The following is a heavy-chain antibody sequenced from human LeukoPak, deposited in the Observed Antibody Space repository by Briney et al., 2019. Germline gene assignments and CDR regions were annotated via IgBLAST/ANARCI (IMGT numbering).Heavy chain of an antibody. V-gene: IGHV3-33*01. D-gene: IGHD3-16*01. CDR2: IWYDGSNK. J-gene: IGHJ4*02. CDR3: ATEIIRHGPQGGDY. CDR1: GFTFSSYG. Sequence: PGGSLRLSCAASGFTFSSYGMHWVRQAPGKGLEWVAVIWYDGSNKYYADSVKGRFTISRDNSKNTLYLHLNSLTAEDTAIYYCATEIIRHGPQGGDYWGQGTLVTVSS.